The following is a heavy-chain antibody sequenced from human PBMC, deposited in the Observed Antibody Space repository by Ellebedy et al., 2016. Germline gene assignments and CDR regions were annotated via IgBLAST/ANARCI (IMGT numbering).Heavy chain of an antibody. Sequence: SETLSLTCSVSGYSISSGYYWGWIRQPPGKGLEWIASIDHSGSTHYNSSLKSRVTISVDTSKNQFSLKLSSVTAADTAVYYCAREDYKAGYYYYGMDVWGQGTMVTVSS. J-gene: IGHJ6*02. CDR3: AREDYKAGYYYYGMDV. D-gene: IGHD4-11*01. CDR1: GYSISSGYY. V-gene: IGHV4-38-2*02. CDR2: IDHSGST.